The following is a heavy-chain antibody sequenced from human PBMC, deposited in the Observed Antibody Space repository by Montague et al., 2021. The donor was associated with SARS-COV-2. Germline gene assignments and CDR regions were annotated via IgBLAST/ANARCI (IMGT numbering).Heavy chain of an antibody. CDR2: IDDSGTT. CDR3: ARNAYNHYGLDV. J-gene: IGHJ6*02. V-gene: IGHV4-59*08. CDR1: GGSLSTYY. Sequence: SETLSLTCSVSGGSLSTYYWGWIRQPPGKGLEWIGYIDDSGTTRYNPSLTSRATISLDLSKNQFSLDLNSVTAADTAVYYCARNAYNHYGLDVWGQGTTVTVSS.